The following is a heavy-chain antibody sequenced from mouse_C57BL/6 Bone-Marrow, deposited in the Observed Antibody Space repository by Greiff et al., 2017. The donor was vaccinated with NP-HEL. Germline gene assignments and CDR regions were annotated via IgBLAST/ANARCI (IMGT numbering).Heavy chain of an antibody. Sequence: VKLQQSGAELVMPGASVKLSCKASGYTFTSYWMHWVKQRPGQGLEWIGEIDPSDSYTNYNQKFKGKSTLTVDKSSSTAYMQLSSLTSEDSAVYYCAREVGNYLYYFDYWGQGTTLTVSS. CDR1: GYTFTSYW. V-gene: IGHV1-69*01. CDR3: AREVGNYLYYFDY. J-gene: IGHJ2*01. CDR2: IDPSDSYT. D-gene: IGHD2-1*01.